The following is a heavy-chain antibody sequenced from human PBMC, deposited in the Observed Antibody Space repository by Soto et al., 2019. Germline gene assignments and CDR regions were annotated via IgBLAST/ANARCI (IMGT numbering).Heavy chain of an antibody. CDR2: IIPIFGTA. D-gene: IGHD6-13*01. Sequence: TSVKVSCEACGGSFSSYAISWVRQAPGQGLEWMGGIIPIFGTANYAQKFQGRVTITADEFTSTAYMELSSLRSEDTAVYYCARGDSSSWTQGYWGQGTLVTVSS. J-gene: IGHJ4*02. CDR1: GGSFSSYA. V-gene: IGHV1-69*13. CDR3: ARGDSSSWTQGY.